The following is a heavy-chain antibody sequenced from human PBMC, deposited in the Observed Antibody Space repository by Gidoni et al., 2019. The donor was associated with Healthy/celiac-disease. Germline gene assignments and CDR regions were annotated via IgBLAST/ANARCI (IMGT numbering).Heavy chain of an antibody. V-gene: IGHV3-23*01. CDR2: SSGSGGST. J-gene: IGHJ4*02. D-gene: IGHD5-12*01. CDR3: AKGIGGGVATF. CDR1: GFTFSSYA. Sequence: EVPLLESGGGLVQPGGSLRLSCSASGFTFSSYAMSWVRQAPVKGLEWVSASSGSGGSTYYADSVKGRLTISRDNSKNTLYLQMNSLRAEDTAVYYCAKGIGGGVATFWGQGTLVTVSS.